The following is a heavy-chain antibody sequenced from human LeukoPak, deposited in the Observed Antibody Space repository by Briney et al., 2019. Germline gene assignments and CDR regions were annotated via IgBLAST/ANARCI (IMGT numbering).Heavy chain of an antibody. CDR2: IIPIFGTA. CDR1: GGTFSSYA. CDR3: ARSLRYYDILTGYYSDDAFDI. D-gene: IGHD3-9*01. Sequence: SVKLSCKSSGGTFSSYAISWVRQAPGQGLEWMGGIIPIFGTANYAQKFQGRVTITADESTSTAYMELSSLRSEDTAVYYCARSLRYYDILTGYYSDDAFDIWGQGTMVTVSS. V-gene: IGHV1-69*01. J-gene: IGHJ3*02.